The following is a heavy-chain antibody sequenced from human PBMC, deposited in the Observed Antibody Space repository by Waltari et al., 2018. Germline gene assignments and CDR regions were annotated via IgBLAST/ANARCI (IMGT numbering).Heavy chain of an antibody. V-gene: IGHV3-53*02. CDR2: IYSGGNT. D-gene: IGHD2-15*01. Sequence: VQLVETGGGLIQPGESLRLSCAASGFTVRGNYMSWVRQAPGKGLEWVSVIYSGGNTYYADSVKGRFTISRDNSKNTVYLQMISLRVEDTAVYFCARESGGSGYFDYWGQGTLVTVSS. J-gene: IGHJ4*02. CDR1: GFTVRGNY. CDR3: ARESGGSGYFDY.